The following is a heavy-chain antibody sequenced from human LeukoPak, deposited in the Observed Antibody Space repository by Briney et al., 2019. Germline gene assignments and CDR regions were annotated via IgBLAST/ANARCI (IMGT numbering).Heavy chain of an antibody. V-gene: IGHV3-7*01. D-gene: IGHD6-19*01. Sequence: PGGSPRLSCAASGFTFSGYWMSWVREAPGEGLEWVANIKQDGSEKYYVDSVKGRFTISRDNAKNSLYLQMNSRRAEDTAVYYCASPDLSSGWYIFNYWGQGTLVTVPS. CDR3: ASPDLSSGWYIFNY. CDR2: IKQDGSEK. J-gene: IGHJ4*02. CDR1: GFTFSGYW.